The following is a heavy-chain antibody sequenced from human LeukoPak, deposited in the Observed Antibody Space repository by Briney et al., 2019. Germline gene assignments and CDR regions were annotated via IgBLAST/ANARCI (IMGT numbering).Heavy chain of an antibody. CDR1: GGSISSYY. J-gene: IGHJ5*02. D-gene: IGHD1-26*01. Sequence: SETLSLTCTVSGGSISSYYWSWIRQPPGKGLEWIGYIYYSGSTNYNPFLKSRVTISVDTSKNQFSLKLSSVTAADPAVYYCATGGWDTSLSAGWFDPWGQGTLVTVSS. CDR3: ATGGWDTSLSAGWFDP. CDR2: IYYSGST. V-gene: IGHV4-59*01.